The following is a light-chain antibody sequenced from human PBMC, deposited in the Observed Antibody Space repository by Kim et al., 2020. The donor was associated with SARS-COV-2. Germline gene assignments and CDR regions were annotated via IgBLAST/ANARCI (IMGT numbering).Light chain of an antibody. V-gene: IGLV1-40*01. CDR2: VNR. J-gene: IGLJ1*01. CDR1: DSNLGAGYD. CDR3: QSFDNTLDEYV. Sequence: QSVLTQPPSVSGAPGQRVTISCTGSDSNLGAGYDVQWYQQFPGKAPKLLIYVNRNRPSGVPDRFSGFKSGTSASLAISGLQAEDEAHYYCQSFDNTLDEYVFGGGTKVTVL.